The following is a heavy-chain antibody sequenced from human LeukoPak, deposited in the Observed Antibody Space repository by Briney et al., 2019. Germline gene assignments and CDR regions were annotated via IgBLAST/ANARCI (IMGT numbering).Heavy chain of an antibody. D-gene: IGHD5-18*01. V-gene: IGHV3-23*01. J-gene: IGHJ4*02. CDR2: ISSSGVST. Sequence: PGGSLRLSCAASGFTFTNYAMSWVRQAPGKGLEWVSSISSSGVSTYHTDSVKGRFTISRDNSKNTLYLQMNSLGAGDTAVYYCAKGGSESSYSYGDYWGQGTLVTVSS. CDR3: AKGGSESSYSYGDY. CDR1: GFTFTNYA.